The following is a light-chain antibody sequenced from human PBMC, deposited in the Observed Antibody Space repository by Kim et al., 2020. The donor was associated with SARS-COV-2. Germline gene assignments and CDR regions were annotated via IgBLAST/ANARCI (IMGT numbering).Light chain of an antibody. V-gene: IGKV3-20*01. CDR3: QQYGSSPRT. J-gene: IGKJ1*01. CDR1: QSVISSY. CDR2: GAS. Sequence: SPVESAALACRARQSVISSYLAWYQQKPGKAPRLLIYGASSRATAIPDRFSGSGSGTDFTLTISRLEPEDFAVYYCQQYGSSPRTFGQGTKLDIK.